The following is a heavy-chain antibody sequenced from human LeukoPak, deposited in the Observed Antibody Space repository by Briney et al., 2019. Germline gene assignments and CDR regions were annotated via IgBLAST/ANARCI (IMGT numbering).Heavy chain of an antibody. CDR3: ARAEGSSGWYYYYYYGMDV. V-gene: IGHV3-33*01. CDR1: GFSFRTYN. CDR2: ISYNGGYI. D-gene: IGHD6-19*01. J-gene: IGHJ6*02. Sequence: GGSLRLSCTASGFSFRTYNLHWVRQAPGKGLEWVAVISYNGGYIHYADSVKGRFTISRDNSKNTLYLQMNSLRAEDTAVYYCARAEGSSGWYYYYYYGMDVWGQGTTVTVSS.